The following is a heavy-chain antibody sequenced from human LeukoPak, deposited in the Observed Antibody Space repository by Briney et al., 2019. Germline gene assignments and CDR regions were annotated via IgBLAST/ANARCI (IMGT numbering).Heavy chain of an antibody. CDR2: IIPIFGTA. D-gene: IGHD3-22*01. J-gene: IGHJ4*02. Sequence: SVKVSCKASGGTFSSYAISWVRQAPGQGLERMGGIIPIFGTANYAQKFQGRVTITTDESTSTAYMELSSLRSEDTAVYYCAGDSSGYYLLDHWGQGTLVTVSS. CDR3: AGDSSGYYLLDH. CDR1: GGTFSSYA. V-gene: IGHV1-69*05.